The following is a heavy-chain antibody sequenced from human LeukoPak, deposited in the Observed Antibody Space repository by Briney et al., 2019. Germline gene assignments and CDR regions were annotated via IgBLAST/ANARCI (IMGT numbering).Heavy chain of an antibody. D-gene: IGHD2-21*02. CDR1: GGSISSSSYY. Sequence: SGTLSLTCAVSGGSISSSSYYWGWIRQPPGKGLEWIGSIYYSGSTYYNPSLKSRVTISVDTSKNQFSLKLSSVTAADTAVYYCARDRVSRVTRAHYYYYGMDVWGQGTTVTVSS. CDR3: ARDRVSRVTRAHYYYYGMDV. J-gene: IGHJ6*02. V-gene: IGHV4-39*07. CDR2: IYYSGST.